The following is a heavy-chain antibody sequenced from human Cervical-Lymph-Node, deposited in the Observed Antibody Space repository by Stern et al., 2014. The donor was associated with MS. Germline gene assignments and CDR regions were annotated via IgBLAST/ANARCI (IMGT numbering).Heavy chain of an antibody. V-gene: IGHV7-4-1*02. CDR2: INTNTWKP. Sequence: VQLVQSGSELKKTGASVKVSCKTSGYAFTIYAMNWVRQAPGQGLEWMGWINTNTWKPAYAQGFTGRFVFSLDTSVSTAYLQINNLKAEDSAVYYCARGISHGRAFDFWGQGTMVTVSS. CDR1: GYAFTIYA. J-gene: IGHJ3*01. D-gene: IGHD1-14*01. CDR3: ARGISHGRAFDF.